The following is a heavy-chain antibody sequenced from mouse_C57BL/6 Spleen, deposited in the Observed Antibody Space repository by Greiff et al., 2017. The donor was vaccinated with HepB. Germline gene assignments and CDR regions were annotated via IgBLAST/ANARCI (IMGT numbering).Heavy chain of an antibody. J-gene: IGHJ4*01. V-gene: IGHV2-3*01. CDR3: AKIHYGNPMDY. D-gene: IGHD2-1*01. CDR1: GFSLTSYG. Sequence: VQLVESGPGLVAPSQSLSITCTASGFSLTSYGVSWVRQPPGKGLEWLVVIWGDGSTNYHSALISRLSISKDNSKNQVFLKLNSLQTDDTATYYYAKIHYGNPMDYWGQGTSVTVSS. CDR2: IWGDGST.